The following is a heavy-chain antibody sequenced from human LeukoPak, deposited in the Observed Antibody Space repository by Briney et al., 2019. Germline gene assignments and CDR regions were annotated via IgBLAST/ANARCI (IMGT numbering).Heavy chain of an antibody. CDR3: ARTPIVVVVAATPTQKPYFDY. Sequence: SVKVSCKASGCTFSSYAISWVRQAPGQGLEWMGRIIPSLGIANYAQKFQGRVTITADKSTSTAYMELSSLRSEDTAVYYCARTPIVVVVAATPTQKPYFDYWGQGTLVTVSS. J-gene: IGHJ4*02. CDR2: IIPSLGIA. CDR1: GCTFSSYA. D-gene: IGHD2-15*01. V-gene: IGHV1-69*04.